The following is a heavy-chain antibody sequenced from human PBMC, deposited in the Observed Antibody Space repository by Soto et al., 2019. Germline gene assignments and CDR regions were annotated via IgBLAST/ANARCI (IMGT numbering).Heavy chain of an antibody. CDR1: GGTFSSYA. J-gene: IGHJ3*02. CDR3: ARDIGEIVLIGVRMVGAFDI. V-gene: IGHV1-69*06. D-gene: IGHD2-8*01. Sequence: SVKVSCKASGGTFSSYAISWVRQAPGQGLEWMGGIIPIFGTANYAQKFQGRVTITADKSTSTAYMELSSLRSEDTAVYYCARDIGEIVLIGVRMVGAFDIWGQGTMVTVSS. CDR2: IIPIFGTA.